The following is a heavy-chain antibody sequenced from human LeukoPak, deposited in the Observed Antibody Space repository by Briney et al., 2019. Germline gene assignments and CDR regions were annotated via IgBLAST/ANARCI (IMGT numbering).Heavy chain of an antibody. CDR2: IIGSSGST. V-gene: IGHV3-23*01. CDR1: GFSFNSYA. Sequence: GGSLRLSCAASGFSFNSYAMTWVRQAPGKGLGWVSIIIGSSGSTFYADSVKGRFTISRDNSKNTLYLQMNSLRVEDTAVYYCAKGGYDYVEVAYFDFWGQGTLVTVSS. D-gene: IGHD5-12*01. CDR3: AKGGYDYVEVAYFDF. J-gene: IGHJ4*02.